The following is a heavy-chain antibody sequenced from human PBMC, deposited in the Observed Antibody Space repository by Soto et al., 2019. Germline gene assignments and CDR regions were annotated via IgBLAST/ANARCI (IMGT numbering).Heavy chain of an antibody. CDR3: ARTSGYYFYDY. J-gene: IGHJ4*02. CDR2: INAGNGNT. CDR1: GYTFTSYA. Sequence: QVQLVQSGAEVKKPGASVKVSCKASGYTFTSYAMHWVRQAPGQRLEWMGWINAGNGNTKYSQKFQGRXTXTXHTSASTAYMELSSLRSEDTAVYYCARTSGYYFYDYWGQGTLVTVSS. V-gene: IGHV1-3*01. D-gene: IGHD3-3*01.